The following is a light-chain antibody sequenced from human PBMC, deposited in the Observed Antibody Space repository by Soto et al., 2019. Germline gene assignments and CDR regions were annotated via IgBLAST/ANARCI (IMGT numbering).Light chain of an antibody. CDR2: AAS. Sequence: IQLTQSPSSLSASVGDRDTITCRASQDLSGYLAWYQQKPGKAPKLLIYAASTLQSGVPSRFSGSGSETDFTLTISSLQPEDFATYYCQQVNNYPLIFGGGTKVEI. J-gene: IGKJ4*01. CDR3: QQVNNYPLI. CDR1: QDLSGY. V-gene: IGKV1-9*01.